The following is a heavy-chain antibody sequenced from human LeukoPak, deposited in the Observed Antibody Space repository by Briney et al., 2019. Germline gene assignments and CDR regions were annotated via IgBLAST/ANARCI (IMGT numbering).Heavy chain of an antibody. CDR3: AGVYLLRHFDL. D-gene: IGHD2-15*01. J-gene: IGHJ2*01. V-gene: IGHV4-34*01. Sequence: SETLSLTCVVYGGSFSGYYWSWIRQPPGKGLEWIGEINHSGSTNYNPSLKSRVTISVDTSKNQFSLKLSSVTAADTAVYYCAGVYLLRHFDLWGRGTLVTVSS. CDR2: INHSGST. CDR1: GGSFSGYY.